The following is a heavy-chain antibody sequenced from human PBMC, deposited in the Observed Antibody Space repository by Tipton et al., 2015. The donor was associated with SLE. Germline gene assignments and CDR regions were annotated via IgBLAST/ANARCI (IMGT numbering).Heavy chain of an antibody. CDR3: ARDLSGAHYDL. CDR2: IYYSGNT. Sequence: LRLSCTVSGGSISSYYWSWIRLPPGKGLEWIGCIYYSGNTNYNPSLKSRVTISVDTSKNHFSLNLSSVTAADTAVYYCARDLSGAHYDLWGRGTLVTVSS. D-gene: IGHD3-3*01. V-gene: IGHV4-59*01. J-gene: IGHJ2*01. CDR1: GGSISSYY.